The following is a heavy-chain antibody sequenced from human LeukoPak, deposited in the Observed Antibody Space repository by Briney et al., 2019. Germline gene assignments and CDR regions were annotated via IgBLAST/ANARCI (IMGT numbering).Heavy chain of an antibody. CDR1: GGSISSYY. Sequence: SETLSLTCTVSGGSISSYYWSWLRQPPGKGLEWIGYIYYSGSTNYNPSLKSRVTISVDTSKNQFSLKLSSVTAADTAVYYCARGIDYGSGSYYYYYYYGMDVWGQGTTVTVSS. V-gene: IGHV4-59*01. CDR2: IYYSGST. J-gene: IGHJ6*02. CDR3: ARGIDYGSGSYYYYYYYGMDV. D-gene: IGHD3-10*01.